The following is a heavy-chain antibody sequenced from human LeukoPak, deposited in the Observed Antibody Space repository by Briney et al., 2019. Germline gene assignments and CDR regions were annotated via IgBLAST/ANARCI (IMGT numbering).Heavy chain of an antibody. D-gene: IGHD1-26*01. CDR3: ARDLRELRY. V-gene: IGHV3-7*01. J-gene: IGHJ4*02. CDR1: GFTFSNSA. CDR2: IKQDGSEK. Sequence: PGGSLRLSCAASGFTFSNSAMNWVRQAPGKGLEWVANIKQDGSEKYYVDSVKGRFTISRDNAKNSLYLQMNSLRAEDTAVYYCARDLRELRYWGQGTLVTVSS.